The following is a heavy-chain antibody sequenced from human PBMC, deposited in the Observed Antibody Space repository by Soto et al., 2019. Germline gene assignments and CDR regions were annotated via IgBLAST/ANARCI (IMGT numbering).Heavy chain of an antibody. CDR3: VRPLPSGRNYGMDV. J-gene: IGHJ6*02. CDR2: IYNDGTT. CDR1: GLGVRNNY. Sequence: GGSLRLSCTAYGLGVRNNYMSWVRQAPGMGLEWVSVIYNDGTTYYADSVKGRFTLSRDTSKNTLSLQMDSPRAEDTAVYYCVRPLPSGRNYGMDVWGQGTTVTVSS. V-gene: IGHV3-53*01. D-gene: IGHD3-10*01.